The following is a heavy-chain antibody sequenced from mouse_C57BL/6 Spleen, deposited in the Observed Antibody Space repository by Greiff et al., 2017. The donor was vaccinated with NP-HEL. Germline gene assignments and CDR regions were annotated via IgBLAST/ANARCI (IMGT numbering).Heavy chain of an antibody. CDR2: ISYDGSN. Sequence: EVKLLESGPGLVKPSQSLSLTCSVTGYSITSGYYWNWIRQFPGNKLEWMGYISYDGSNNYNPSLKNRISITRDTSKNQFFLKLNSVTTEDTATYYCARGYYDHEGYFDYWGQGTTLTVSS. D-gene: IGHD2-4*01. V-gene: IGHV3-6*01. CDR3: ARGYYDHEGYFDY. J-gene: IGHJ2*01. CDR1: GYSITSGYY.